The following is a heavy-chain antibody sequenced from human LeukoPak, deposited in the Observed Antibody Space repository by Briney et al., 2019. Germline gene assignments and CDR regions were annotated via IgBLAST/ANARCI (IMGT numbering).Heavy chain of an antibody. D-gene: IGHD3-22*01. CDR1: GFTFSSYG. J-gene: IGHJ4*02. CDR2: IWYDGSNK. V-gene: IGHV3-33*06. Sequence: GGSLRLSCAACGFTFSSYGMHWVRQAPGKGLEWVAVIWYDGSNKYYADSVKGRFTISRDNSKNTLYLQMNSLRAEDTAVYYCAKDQGYYDSSGFPNPYYYFDYWGQGTLVTVSS. CDR3: AKDQGYYDSSGFPNPYYYFDY.